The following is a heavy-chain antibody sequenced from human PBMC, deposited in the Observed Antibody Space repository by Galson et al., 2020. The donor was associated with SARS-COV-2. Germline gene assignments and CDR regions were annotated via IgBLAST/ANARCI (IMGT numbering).Heavy chain of an antibody. D-gene: IGHD3-10*01. CDR1: GFTFSNFA. J-gene: IGHJ4*02. V-gene: IGHV3-30*18. CDR2: ISDDGTNT. Sequence: GESLKISCAASGFTFSNFAMHWVRQAPGKGLEWVAVISDDGTNTYYRDSVKGLFSISRDNSKNTLYLQMNSLRVEDTAVYHCAKSLWFGEILSPFDYWGQGAQATVSS. CDR3: AKSLWFGEILSPFDY.